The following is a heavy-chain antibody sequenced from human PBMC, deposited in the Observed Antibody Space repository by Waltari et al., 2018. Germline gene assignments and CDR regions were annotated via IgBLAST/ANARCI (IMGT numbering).Heavy chain of an antibody. J-gene: IGHJ4*02. CDR1: GGSISGYY. Sequence: QVQLQESGPGLVKPSETLSLTCAVSGGSISGYYWSWIRQAPGKGLEWIGYISGTSGSTSYNPSLRSRVTISIDTSKHQFSLKLSSVTAPDTAVYYCARFPSTVAATEADFWGQGVLGTVSS. CDR2: ISGTSGST. D-gene: IGHD4-17*01. V-gene: IGHV4-59*12. CDR3: ARFPSTVAATEADF.